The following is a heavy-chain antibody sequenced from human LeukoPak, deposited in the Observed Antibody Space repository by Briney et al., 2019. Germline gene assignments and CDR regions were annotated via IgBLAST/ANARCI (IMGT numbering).Heavy chain of an antibody. CDR1: GGSFNSYY. Sequence: SETLSLTCAVYGGSFNSYYWSWIRQPPGKGLEWIGEIDHSGSTNYIPSLKSRVTISVDTSKNQFSLKLSSVTAADTAVYYCARGYYGSGRQHYYYYYYMDVWGKGTTVTVSS. CDR2: IDHSGST. CDR3: ARGYYGSGRQHYYYYYYMDV. J-gene: IGHJ6*03. D-gene: IGHD3-10*01. V-gene: IGHV4-34*01.